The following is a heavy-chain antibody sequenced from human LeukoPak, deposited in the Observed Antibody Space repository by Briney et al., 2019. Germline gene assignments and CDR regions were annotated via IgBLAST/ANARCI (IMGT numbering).Heavy chain of an antibody. V-gene: IGHV1-69*05. CDR2: IIPIFGTA. CDR1: GGTFSSYA. D-gene: IGHD2-8*01. Sequence: SVKVSCKASGGTFSSYAISWVRQAPGQGLEWMGGIIPIFGTANYAQKFQGRVTVTRDTSASTAHMELSSLKSEDTALYYCARDLMVATGRPQPIDYWGQGTLVTVSS. J-gene: IGHJ4*02. CDR3: ARDLMVATGRPQPIDY.